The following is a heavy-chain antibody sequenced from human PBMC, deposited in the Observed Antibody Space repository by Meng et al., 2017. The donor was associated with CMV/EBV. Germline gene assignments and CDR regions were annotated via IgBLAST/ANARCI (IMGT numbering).Heavy chain of an antibody. CDR2: ISWNSGSI. V-gene: IGHV3-9*03. Sequence: GGSLRLSCAASGFTFDDYAMHWVRQAPGKGLEWVSGISWNSGSIGYADSVKGRFTISRDNTKNSLYLQMNSLRAEDMDLYYCAKGGSGYYHTPFDYWGQGTLVTVSS. J-gene: IGHJ4*02. CDR1: GFTFDDYA. CDR3: AKGGSGYYHTPFDY. D-gene: IGHD3-22*01.